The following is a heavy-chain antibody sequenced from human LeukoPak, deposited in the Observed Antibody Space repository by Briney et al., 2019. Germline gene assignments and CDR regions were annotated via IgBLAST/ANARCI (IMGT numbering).Heavy chain of an antibody. Sequence: GGSLRLSCAASGFTFKLYWMHWVRQVPGRGPVWVSLINHDGSDTIYADSVRGRFTISRDDAKNTLYLQMNSLRAEDTAVYYCAREIFWSGYYSNLHFDYWGRGTLVTVSS. CDR2: INHDGSDT. CDR1: GFTFKLYW. CDR3: AREIFWSGYYSNLHFDY. V-gene: IGHV3-74*01. J-gene: IGHJ4*02. D-gene: IGHD3-3*01.